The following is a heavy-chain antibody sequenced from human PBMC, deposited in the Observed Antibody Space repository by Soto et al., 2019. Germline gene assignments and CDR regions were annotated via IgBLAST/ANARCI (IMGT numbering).Heavy chain of an antibody. D-gene: IGHD4-4*01. V-gene: IGHV3-23*01. CDR3: AKYRWGANTVTQIN. J-gene: IGHJ4*02. Sequence: EVQLLESGGDLVQPGGSLRLSCVASGFTFNNYPMNWVRQAPGKGLEWVSAISGNSDTTYYADSVKGRFTISRDNSKNTLYLQISSLRAEDTAVDYCAKYRWGANTVTQINWGQGTLVTVSS. CDR1: GFTFNNYP. CDR2: ISGNSDTT.